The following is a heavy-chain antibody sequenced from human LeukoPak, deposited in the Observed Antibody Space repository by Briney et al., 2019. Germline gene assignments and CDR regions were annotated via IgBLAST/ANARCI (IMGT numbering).Heavy chain of an antibody. CDR1: GGSISQYY. CDR2: IHASGTT. CDR3: ARGLDSIYYYYMDV. J-gene: IGHJ6*03. V-gene: IGHV4-4*08. Sequence: KPSETLSLTCAVSGGSISQYYWSWLRQAPGRGLEWIGYIHASGTTTYNPSLKSRVTMSVDTSNNQFSLSLTSVTAADTAVYYCARGLDSIYYYYMDVWGKGPTVTVSS. D-gene: IGHD2-15*01.